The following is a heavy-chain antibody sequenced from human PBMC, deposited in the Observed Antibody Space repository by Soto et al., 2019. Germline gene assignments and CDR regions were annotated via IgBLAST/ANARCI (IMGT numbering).Heavy chain of an antibody. J-gene: IGHJ4*02. V-gene: IGHV4-39*01. CDR2: XXXXXVX. CDR1: GGSIYRSGYY. CDR3: GKVLVGATGHTDSDS. D-gene: IGHD2-15*01. Sequence: SETLSLTCTVSGGSIYRSGYYWAWIRQPPGRGXXWXGNXXXXXVXXSNPSLKSRVTISRDTSKNQFSLKLTSVTAADTALYYCGKVLVGATGHTDSDSWGPGTLV.